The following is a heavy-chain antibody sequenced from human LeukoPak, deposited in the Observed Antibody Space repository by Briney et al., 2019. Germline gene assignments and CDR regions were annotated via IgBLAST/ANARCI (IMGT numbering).Heavy chain of an antibody. CDR3: ARDGSGYSYGDAFDI. CDR1: GFTLSSYS. Sequence: GGSLRLSCAASGFTLSSYSMNWVRQAPGKGLEWVSYISSSSSTIYYADSVKGRFTISRDNAKNSLYLQMNSLRAEDTAVYYCARDGSGYSYGDAFDIWGQGTMVTVSS. V-gene: IGHV3-48*01. D-gene: IGHD5-18*01. J-gene: IGHJ3*02. CDR2: ISSSSSTI.